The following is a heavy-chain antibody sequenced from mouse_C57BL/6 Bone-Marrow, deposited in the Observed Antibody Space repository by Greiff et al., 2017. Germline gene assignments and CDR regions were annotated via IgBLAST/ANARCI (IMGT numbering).Heavy chain of an antibody. J-gene: IGHJ1*03. CDR1: GYAFTNYL. D-gene: IGHD1-1*01. CDR2: INPGSGGT. V-gene: IGHV1-54*01. Sequence: VKLMESGAELVRPGTSVKVSCKASGYAFTNYLIEWVKQRPGQGLEWIGVINPGSGGTNYNEKFKGKATLTADKSSSTAYMQLSSLTSEDSAVYFCARGYYYGKGYFDVWGTGTTVTVSS. CDR3: ARGYYYGKGYFDV.